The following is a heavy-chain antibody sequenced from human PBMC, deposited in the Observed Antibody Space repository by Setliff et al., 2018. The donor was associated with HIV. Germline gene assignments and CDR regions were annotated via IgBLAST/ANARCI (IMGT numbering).Heavy chain of an antibody. CDR3: AKVSIWFGTGAFDI. CDR2: ISSSSSTI. CDR1: GFTFSSYS. D-gene: IGHD3-10*01. Sequence: GESLKISCAASGFTFSSYSMNWVRQAPGKGLEWVSYISSSSSTIYYADSVKGRFTISRDNSKNTLYLQMNSLRAEDTAVYYCAKVSIWFGTGAFDIWGQGTMVTVSS. V-gene: IGHV3-48*01. J-gene: IGHJ3*02.